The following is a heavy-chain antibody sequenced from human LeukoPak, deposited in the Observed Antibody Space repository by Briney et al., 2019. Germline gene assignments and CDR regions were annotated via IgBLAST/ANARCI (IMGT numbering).Heavy chain of an antibody. CDR2: FDPEDGET. CDR3: ATGGAVGWSLD. CDR1: GYTLTELS. J-gene: IGHJ3*01. V-gene: IGHV1-24*01. D-gene: IGHD6-19*01. Sequence: ASVKVSCKVSGYTLTELSMHWVRQAPGKGLEWMGGFDPEDGETIYAQKFQGRVTMTKDTSTDTAYMELSSLRSEDTAVYYCATGGAVGWSLDWGQGTMVTVSS.